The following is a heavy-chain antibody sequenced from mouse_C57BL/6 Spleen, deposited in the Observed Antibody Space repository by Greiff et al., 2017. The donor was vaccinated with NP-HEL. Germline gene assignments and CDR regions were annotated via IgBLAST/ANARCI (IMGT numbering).Heavy chain of an antibody. J-gene: IGHJ4*01. D-gene: IGHD1-1*01. CDR3: ARGDVVVAHYYAMDY. CDR1: GYTFTSYT. CDR2: INPSSGYT. V-gene: IGHV1-4*01. Sequence: VQLQQSGAELARPGASVKMSCKASGYTFTSYTMHWVKQRPGQGLEWIGYINPSSGYTKYNQKFKDKATLTADKSSSTAYMQLSSLTSEDSAVYYCARGDVVVAHYYAMDYWGQRTSVTVSS.